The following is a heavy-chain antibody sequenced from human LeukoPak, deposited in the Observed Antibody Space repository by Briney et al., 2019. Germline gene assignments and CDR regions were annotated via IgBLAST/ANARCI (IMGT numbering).Heavy chain of an antibody. J-gene: IGHJ2*01. V-gene: IGHV1-2*02. CDR1: GYTFTGYY. CDR2: INPNSGGT. Sequence: WASVKVSCKASGYTFTGYYMHWVRQAPGQGLEWMGWINPNSGGTNYAQKFQGRVTITADKSTSTAYMELSSLRSEDTAVYYCASRCTNGVCTDWYFDLWGRGTLVTVSS. CDR3: ASRCTNGVCTDWYFDL. D-gene: IGHD2-8*01.